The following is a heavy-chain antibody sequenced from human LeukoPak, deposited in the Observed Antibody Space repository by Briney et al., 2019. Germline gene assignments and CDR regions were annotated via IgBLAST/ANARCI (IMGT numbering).Heavy chain of an antibody. J-gene: IGHJ4*02. D-gene: IGHD6-19*01. CDR2: IYHSGST. V-gene: IGHV4-38-2*02. CDR1: GYSISSGYY. CDR3: ARLAGGGTASWLYYFDY. Sequence: SETLSLTCTVSGYSISSGYYWGWIRQPPGKGLEWIGSIYHSGSTYYNPSLKSRVTISVDTSKNQFSLKLSSVTAADTAVYYCARLAGGGTASWLYYFDYWGQGTLVTVSS.